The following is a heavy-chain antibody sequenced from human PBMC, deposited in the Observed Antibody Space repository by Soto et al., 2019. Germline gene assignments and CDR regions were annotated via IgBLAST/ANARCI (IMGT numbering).Heavy chain of an antibody. CDR3: AGARRRIAARPGGDAFDI. D-gene: IGHD6-6*01. CDR2: INHSGST. Sequence: SETLSLTCAVYGGSFSGYYWSWIRQPPGKGLEWIGEINHSGSTNYNPSLKSRVTISVDTSKNQFSLKLSSVTAADTAVYYCAGARRRIAARPGGDAFDIWRQGTMVTVSS. J-gene: IGHJ3*02. CDR1: GGSFSGYY. V-gene: IGHV4-34*01.